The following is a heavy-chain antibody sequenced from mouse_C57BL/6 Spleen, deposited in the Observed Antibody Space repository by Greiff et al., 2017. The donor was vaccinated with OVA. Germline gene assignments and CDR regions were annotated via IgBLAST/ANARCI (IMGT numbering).Heavy chain of an antibody. J-gene: IGHJ2*01. CDR2: IYPGDGDT. CDR3: ARSGSWDVRDYFDY. CDR1: GYAFSSSW. V-gene: IGHV1-82*01. D-gene: IGHD1-1*02. Sequence: QVQLQQSGPELVKPGASVKISCKASGYAFSSSWMNWVKQRPGTGLEWIGRIYPGDGDTNYNGKFKGKATLTADKSSSTAYMQLSSLTSEDSAVYFCARSGSWDVRDYFDYWGQGTTLTVSS.